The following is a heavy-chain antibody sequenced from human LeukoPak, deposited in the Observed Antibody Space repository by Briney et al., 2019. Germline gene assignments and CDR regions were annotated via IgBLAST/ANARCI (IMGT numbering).Heavy chain of an antibody. D-gene: IGHD3-16*01. V-gene: IGHV4-4*07. Sequence: SETLSLTCAVSGGSVDAYYWSWIRQPAGKGLEWIGRIYPSGITNYNPSLKSRVNMSVDTSKNHLSLRVTSVTAADTAMYYCTNLGGQGDYWGQGTLVTVSS. J-gene: IGHJ4*02. CDR3: TNLGGQGDY. CDR1: GGSVDAYY. CDR2: IYPSGIT.